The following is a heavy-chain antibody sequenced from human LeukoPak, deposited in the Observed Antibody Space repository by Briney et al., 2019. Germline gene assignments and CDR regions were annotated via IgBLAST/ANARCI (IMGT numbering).Heavy chain of an antibody. V-gene: IGHV1-46*03. CDR1: GYTFTSYY. CDR3: ATGLGNWYFDL. Sequence: ASVKVSCKASGYTFTSYYMHWVRPAPGQGLEWMGIINPSGGSTSYAQKFQGRVTMTRDTSTSTVYMELSSLRSEDTAVYYCATGLGNWYFDLWGRGTLVTVSS. D-gene: IGHD1-14*01. J-gene: IGHJ2*01. CDR2: INPSGGST.